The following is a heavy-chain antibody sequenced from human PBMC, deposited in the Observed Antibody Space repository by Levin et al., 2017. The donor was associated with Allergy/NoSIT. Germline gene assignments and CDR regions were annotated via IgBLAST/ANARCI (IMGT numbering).Heavy chain of an antibody. CDR1: GYTFTSYD. Sequence: GESLKISCKASGYTFTSYDINWVRQATGQGLEWMGWMNPNSGNTGYAQKFEGRVTMTRNTSISTAYMELSSLRSEDTAVYYCARVSCSGGSCYPYEQWLVYYYYYGMDVWGQGTTVTVSS. CDR2: MNPNSGNT. V-gene: IGHV1-8*01. J-gene: IGHJ6*02. D-gene: IGHD2-15*01. CDR3: ARVSCSGGSCYPYEQWLVYYYYYGMDV.